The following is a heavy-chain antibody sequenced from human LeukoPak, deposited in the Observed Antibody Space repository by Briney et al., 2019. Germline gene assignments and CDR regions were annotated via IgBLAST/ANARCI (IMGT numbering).Heavy chain of an antibody. J-gene: IGHJ5*02. CDR3: AKGTPLNWFDP. D-gene: IGHD2-15*01. CDR1: GFTFSTYA. Sequence: GGSLRLSCAASGFTFSTYAMNWVRQAPEKGLEWVSVISGSGNNSFYADSVRGRFTMSRDNSKNTVFLQMNSLRVDDTAIYYCAKGTPLNWFDPWGQGTLVTVSS. CDR2: ISGSGNNS. V-gene: IGHV3-23*01.